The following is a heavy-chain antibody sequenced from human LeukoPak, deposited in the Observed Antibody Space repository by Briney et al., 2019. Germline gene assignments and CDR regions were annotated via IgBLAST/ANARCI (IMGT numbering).Heavy chain of an antibody. V-gene: IGHV3-21*01. CDR2: ISGSSTYI. CDR1: GFTFRSYS. J-gene: IGHJ4*02. CDR3: ARDLNYDILTGSLRAYFDS. Sequence: GGSLRLSCVASGFTFRSYSMNWVRQAPGKGLEWVSSISGSSTYIYYADSVKGRFTISRDNANNSLYLQMNSLRADDTAVYYCARDLNYDILTGSLRAYFDSWGQGTRVTVSS. D-gene: IGHD3-9*01.